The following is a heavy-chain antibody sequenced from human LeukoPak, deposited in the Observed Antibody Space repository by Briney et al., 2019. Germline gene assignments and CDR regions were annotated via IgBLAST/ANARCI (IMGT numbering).Heavy chain of an antibody. Sequence: GGSLRLSCAASGFTFSTYAMSWVRQAPGKGLEWVSAISGSGGSTYYADSVKGRFTISRDNSKNTLYLQMNSLRAEDTAVYYCAKGESGIVVVPAPYGMDVWGQGTTVTVSS. D-gene: IGHD2-2*01. CDR1: GFTFSTYA. V-gene: IGHV3-23*01. J-gene: IGHJ6*02. CDR3: AKGESGIVVVPAPYGMDV. CDR2: ISGSGGST.